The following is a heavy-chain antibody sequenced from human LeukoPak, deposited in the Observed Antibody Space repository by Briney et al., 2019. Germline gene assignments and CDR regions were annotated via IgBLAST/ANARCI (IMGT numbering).Heavy chain of an antibody. CDR1: GYTFTSYG. CDR3: ARTMGIKHYAAFAI. CDR2: ISAYNGNT. J-gene: IGHJ3*02. Sequence: ASVKVSRKASGYTFTSYGISRVRQPPGQGLEWMGWISAYNGNTNYAQKLQVRVTMTTDTSTSTAYMELRSMRSDDAAVYYWARTMGIKHYAAFAIWGQGTMVTVSS. D-gene: IGHD2-2*01. V-gene: IGHV1-18*01.